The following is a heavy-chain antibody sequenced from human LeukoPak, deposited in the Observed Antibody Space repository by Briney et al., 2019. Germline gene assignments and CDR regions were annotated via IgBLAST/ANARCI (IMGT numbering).Heavy chain of an antibody. CDR2: ISYDGSNK. CDR1: GFTFSTYG. Sequence: GGSLRLSCAAFGFTFSTYGMHWVRQAPGKGLEWVAVISYDGSNKYYVDSVKGRFTISRDNSKNTLYLQMNSLRSDDTAVYYCAKDIAVDYDYIWGSYRPVLFDHWGQGTLVTVSS. J-gene: IGHJ4*02. CDR3: AKDIAVDYDYIWGSYRPVLFDH. V-gene: IGHV3-30*18. D-gene: IGHD3-16*02.